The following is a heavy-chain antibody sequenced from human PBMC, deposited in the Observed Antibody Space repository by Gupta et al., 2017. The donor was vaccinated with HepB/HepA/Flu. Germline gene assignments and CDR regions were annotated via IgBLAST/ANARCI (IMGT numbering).Heavy chain of an antibody. CDR2: INPKSGAT. CDR3: GAWAGYFDCWSGPLDY. J-gene: IGHJ4*02. D-gene: IGHD3-3*01. CDR1: GYTFTAHF. Sequence: QVQLVQSGADVKKPGDSVQVSCKASGYTFTAHFIHWVRQAPGQGLEWMGWINPKSGATNDAQKFQGRLTMTGDTSINTAYLELSSRTSDDTAVYYCGAWAGYFDCWSGPLDYWGQGALVTVSS. V-gene: IGHV1-2*02.